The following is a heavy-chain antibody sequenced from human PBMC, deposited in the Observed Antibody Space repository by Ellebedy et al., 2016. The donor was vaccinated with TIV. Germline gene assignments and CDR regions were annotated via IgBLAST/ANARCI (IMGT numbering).Heavy chain of an antibody. D-gene: IGHD3-10*01. J-gene: IGHJ5*02. CDR2: IYPGDSDT. V-gene: IGHV5-51*01. Sequence: GGSLRLSCKGSGYSFTSYWIGWVRQMPGKGLEWMGIIYPGDSDTRYSPSFQGQVTISADKSISTAYLQWSSLRASDTAMYYCARHIRLGRDFTIVRGVNWFDPWGQGTLVTVSS. CDR3: ARHIRLGRDFTIVRGVNWFDP. CDR1: GYSFTSYW.